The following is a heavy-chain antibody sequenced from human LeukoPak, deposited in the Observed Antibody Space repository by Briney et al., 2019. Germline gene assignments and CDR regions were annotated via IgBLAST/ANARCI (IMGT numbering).Heavy chain of an antibody. D-gene: IGHD1-26*01. V-gene: IGHV1-2*02. CDR2: INPNSGGT. J-gene: IGHJ4*01. Sequence: GASVKVSCKASGYTFTGYYMHWVRQAPGQGLEWMGWINPNSGGTNYAQKFQGRVTMTRDTSISTAYMELSRLRSDDTAVYYCARDLGATTGAPWYYFDNWGQGTLVTVPS. CDR1: GYTFTGYY. CDR3: ARDLGATTGAPWYYFDN.